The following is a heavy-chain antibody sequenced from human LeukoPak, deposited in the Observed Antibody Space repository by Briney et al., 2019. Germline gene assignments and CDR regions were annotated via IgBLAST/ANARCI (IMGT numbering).Heavy chain of an antibody. CDR2: IWYDGSNT. CDR3: ARWGDNKVCGL. D-gene: IGHD3-16*01. J-gene: IGHJ4*02. V-gene: IGHV3-33*01. CDR1: GFTFSSHG. Sequence: GGSLRLSCAASGFTFSSHGMHWVRQAPGKGLEWVAVIWYDGSNTYYADSVKGRFAISRDNSKNMLYLQMNSLRDEDTAVYHCARWGDNKVCGLWGQGTLVTVSS.